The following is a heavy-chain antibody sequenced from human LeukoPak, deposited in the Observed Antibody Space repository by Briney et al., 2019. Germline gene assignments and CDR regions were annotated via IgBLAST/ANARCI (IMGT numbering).Heavy chain of an antibody. CDR3: ARVPGSSWYFFDY. CDR2: ISSSSSTI. V-gene: IGHV3-11*04. D-gene: IGHD6-13*01. J-gene: IGHJ4*02. CDR1: GFTFSDYY. Sequence: PGGSLRLSCAASGFTFSDYYMSWIRQAPGKGLEWVSYISSSSSTIYYADSVKGRFTISRDNAKNSLYLQMNSLRAEDTAVYYCARVPGSSWYFFDYWGQGTLVTVSS.